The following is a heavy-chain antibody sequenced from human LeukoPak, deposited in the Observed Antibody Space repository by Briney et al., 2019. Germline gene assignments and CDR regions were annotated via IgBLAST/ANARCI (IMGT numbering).Heavy chain of an antibody. CDR3: ARDAGFRSPRHYYYGMDV. J-gene: IGHJ6*02. CDR1: GGSFSNYT. CDR2: IIPILGIA. Sequence: GASVKVSCKASGGSFSNYTISWVRQAPGQGLEWMGRIIPILGIANYAQKFQGRVTITADKSTSTAYMELSSLRSEDTAVYYCARDAGFRSPRHYYYGMDVWGQGTTVTVSS. V-gene: IGHV1-69*04.